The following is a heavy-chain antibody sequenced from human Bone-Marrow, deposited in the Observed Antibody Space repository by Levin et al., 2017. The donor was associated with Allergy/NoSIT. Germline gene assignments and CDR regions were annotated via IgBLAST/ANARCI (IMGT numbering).Heavy chain of an antibody. D-gene: IGHD3-3*02. CDR1: GFTFGDYA. Sequence: GGSLRLSCTASGFTFGDYALNWFRQAPGKGLEWVGFIRSKAYGGTREYAASVKGRFSISRDDSNNIAYLQMNSLKTEDTGVYYCSRDHFRPGDYFDYWGQGTLVTVSS. CDR3: SRDHFRPGDYFDY. J-gene: IGHJ4*02. CDR2: IRSKAYGGTR. V-gene: IGHV3-49*03.